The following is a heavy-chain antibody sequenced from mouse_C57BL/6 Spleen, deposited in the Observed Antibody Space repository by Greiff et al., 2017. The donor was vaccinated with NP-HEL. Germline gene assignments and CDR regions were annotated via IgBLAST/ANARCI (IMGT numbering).Heavy chain of an antibody. CDR1: GYAFSSSW. CDR2: IYPGDGDT. CDR3: ARSGGYDDAMDY. V-gene: IGHV1-82*01. D-gene: IGHD2-2*01. Sequence: VQLQQSGPELVKPGASVKISCKASGYAFSSSWMNWVKQRPGKGLEWIGRIYPGDGDTNYNGKFKGKATLTADKSSSTAYMQLSSLTSEDSAVYVCARSGGYDDAMDYWGQGTSVTVSS. J-gene: IGHJ4*01.